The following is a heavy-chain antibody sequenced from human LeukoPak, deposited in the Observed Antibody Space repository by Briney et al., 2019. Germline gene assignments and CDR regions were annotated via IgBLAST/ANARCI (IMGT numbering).Heavy chain of an antibody. D-gene: IGHD3-22*01. Sequence: SETLSLTCTVSGGSISSYYWSWIRQPPGKGLEWIGYIYTSGSTNYNPSLKSRVTISVDTSKNQFSLKLSSVTAADTAVYYCARRFFSGYDDAFDIWDQGTMVTVSS. J-gene: IGHJ3*02. CDR2: IYTSGST. V-gene: IGHV4-4*09. CDR1: GGSISSYY. CDR3: ARRFFSGYDDAFDI.